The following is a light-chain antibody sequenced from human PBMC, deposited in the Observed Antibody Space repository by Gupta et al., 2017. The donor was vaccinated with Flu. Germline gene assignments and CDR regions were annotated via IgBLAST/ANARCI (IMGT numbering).Light chain of an antibody. V-gene: IGKV1-39*01. Sequence: SSLSASVGDRVTITCRASQSISSYLNWYKHKPGKAPKLLIYAASSLQSGVPSRFSGSGSGTDLTLTISNRQPEDIATYYCQQSDNTPVLSFGPGTKVDV. CDR1: QSISSY. CDR2: AAS. CDR3: QQSDNTPVLS. J-gene: IGKJ3*01.